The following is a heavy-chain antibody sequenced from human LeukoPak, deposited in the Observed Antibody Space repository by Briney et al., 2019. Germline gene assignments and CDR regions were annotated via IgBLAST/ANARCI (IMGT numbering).Heavy chain of an antibody. CDR1: GYSFTTYW. Sequence: GESLKISCKGSGYSFTTYWIAWVRQMPGKGLEWVGIYNPADSDTRYSPSFQGQVTISADKSISTAYLQWSSLKASDTAMYYCARREDNTGYSDYWGQGTLVTVSS. V-gene: IGHV5-51*01. CDR3: ARREDNTGYSDY. J-gene: IGHJ4*02. D-gene: IGHD3-22*01. CDR2: YNPADSDT.